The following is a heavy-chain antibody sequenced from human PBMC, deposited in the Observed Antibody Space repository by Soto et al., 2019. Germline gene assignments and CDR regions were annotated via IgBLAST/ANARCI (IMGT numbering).Heavy chain of an antibody. D-gene: IGHD6-19*01. V-gene: IGHV4-59*01. CDR1: GGAISSYY. CDR2: IYYSGST. J-gene: IGHJ6*02. Sequence: SETLSLTCTVSGGAISSYYWIWIRQPPGKGLEWIGYIYYSGSTNYNPSLKSRVTISVDTSKNQFSLKLSSVTAADTAVYYCARVPYSSGWRNYYYGMDVWGQGTTVT. CDR3: ARVPYSSGWRNYYYGMDV.